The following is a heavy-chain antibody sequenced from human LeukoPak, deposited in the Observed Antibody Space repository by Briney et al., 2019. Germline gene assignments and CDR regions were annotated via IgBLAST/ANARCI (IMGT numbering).Heavy chain of an antibody. CDR1: GYTFTSYD. CDR2: INPNSGGT. J-gene: IGHJ6*03. CDR3: ARGYVDTAMVRTYYYYMDV. V-gene: IGHV1-2*02. D-gene: IGHD5-18*01. Sequence: ASVKVSCKASGYTFTSYDINWVRQATGQGLEWMGWINPNSGGTNYAQKFQGRVTMTRDTSISTAYMELSRLRSDDTAVYYCARGYVDTAMVRTYYYYMDVWGKGTTVTISS.